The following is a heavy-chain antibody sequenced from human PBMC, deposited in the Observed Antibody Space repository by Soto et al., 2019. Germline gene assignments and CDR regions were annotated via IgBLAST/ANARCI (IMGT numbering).Heavy chain of an antibody. CDR1: GVSISSDGYS. Sequence: QLQLQESGSGLVKPSQTLSLTCAVSGVSISSDGYSWSWIRQPPGKGLEWIGFIYQSGSTYYNPSLKRRGTMSVDRSKNQLSLKLTSVTAADTAVYYCARAYYDFWTSYHYGMDVWGQGTTVTVSS. CDR2: IYQSGST. J-gene: IGHJ6*02. CDR3: ARAYYDFWTSYHYGMDV. D-gene: IGHD3-3*01. V-gene: IGHV4-30-2*01.